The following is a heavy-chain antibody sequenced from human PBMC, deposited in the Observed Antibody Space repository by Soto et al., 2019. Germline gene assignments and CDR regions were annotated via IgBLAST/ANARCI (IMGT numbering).Heavy chain of an antibody. CDR1: GGSISSGDYY. Sequence: SETLSLTCTVSGGSISSGDYYWSWIRQPPGKGLEWIGYIYYSGSTYYNPSLKSRVTISVDRSKNQFSLKLSSVTAADTAVYYCASNTYYYDSSGYYLNNYFDYWGQGTLVTVSS. D-gene: IGHD3-22*01. V-gene: IGHV4-30-4*01. J-gene: IGHJ4*02. CDR3: ASNTYYYDSSGYYLNNYFDY. CDR2: IYYSGST.